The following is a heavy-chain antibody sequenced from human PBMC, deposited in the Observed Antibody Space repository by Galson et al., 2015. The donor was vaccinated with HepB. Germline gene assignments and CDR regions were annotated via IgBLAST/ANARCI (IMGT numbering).Heavy chain of an antibody. CDR3: ARLPTDISRFGFDL. J-gene: IGHJ2*01. CDR2: IKPDESEK. Sequence: SLRLSCAASGFTFRSYWMTWVRQAPGKGLEWVANIKPDESEKYYVDSVEGRFTISRDNAKNSLYLQMNSLRAEDTAVYYCARLPTDISRFGFDLWGRGTLVTVSS. CDR1: GFTFRSYW. V-gene: IGHV3-7*03. D-gene: IGHD3-9*01.